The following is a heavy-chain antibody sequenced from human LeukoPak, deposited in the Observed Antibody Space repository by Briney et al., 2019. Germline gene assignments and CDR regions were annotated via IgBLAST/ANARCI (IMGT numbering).Heavy chain of an antibody. V-gene: IGHV3-21*01. CDR1: GFTFSSYS. Sequence: PGGSLRLSCAASGFTFSSYSMNWVRQAPGKGLEWVSSISSSSSYIYYADSVKGRFTISRDNAKNSLYLQMNSLGAEDTAVYYCAREGDSSGYYFIDYWGQGTLVTVSS. D-gene: IGHD3-22*01. CDR2: ISSSSSYI. J-gene: IGHJ4*02. CDR3: AREGDSSGYYFIDY.